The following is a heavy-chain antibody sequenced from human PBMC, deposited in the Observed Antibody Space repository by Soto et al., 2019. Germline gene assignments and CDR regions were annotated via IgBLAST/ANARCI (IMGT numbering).Heavy chain of an antibody. D-gene: IGHD3-3*01. CDR3: ARGSITIFGEGGMDV. J-gene: IGHJ6*02. Sequence: EVQLLESGGGLVQPGGSLRLSCAASGFTFSSYAMSWVRQAPGKGLEWVSAISGSGGSTYYADSVKGRFTISRDNAKNSLYLQTNSLRAEDTAVYYCARGSITIFGEGGMDVWGQGTTVTVSS. CDR1: GFTFSSYA. V-gene: IGHV3-23*01. CDR2: ISGSGGST.